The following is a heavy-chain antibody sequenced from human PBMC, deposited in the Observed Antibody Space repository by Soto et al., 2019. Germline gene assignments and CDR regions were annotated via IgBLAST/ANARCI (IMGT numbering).Heavy chain of an antibody. CDR1: GFAVRHNY. CDR3: ATNINSIPSGGDV. CDR2: IYSGGDT. J-gene: IGHJ6*04. D-gene: IGHD3-10*01. Sequence: EVQLVESGGGLVQPGGSLRLSCTASGFAVRHNYMTWVRQAPGKGLEWVSLIYSGGDTAYADSVKGRFTISRHTSQNTLYLQMNSLRAEDTAVYYCATNINSIPSGGDVWGKGTAVTVSS. V-gene: IGHV3-53*04.